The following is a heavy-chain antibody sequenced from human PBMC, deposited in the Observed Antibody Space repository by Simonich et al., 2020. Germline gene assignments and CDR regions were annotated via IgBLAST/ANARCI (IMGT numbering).Heavy chain of an antibody. CDR3: AREQARGGAFDI. CDR2: MRRSSSYI. Sequence: EVQLVESGGGLVKPGGSLRLSCAASGFTFSSYSMNWVRQAPGKGQRLGYSMRRSSSYIYYADSVKARCTISRENAKNSLYLQMNSLRAEDTAVYYCAREQARGGAFDIWGQGTMVTVSS. D-gene: IGHD3-16*01. V-gene: IGHV3-21*01. CDR1: GFTFSSYS. J-gene: IGHJ3*02.